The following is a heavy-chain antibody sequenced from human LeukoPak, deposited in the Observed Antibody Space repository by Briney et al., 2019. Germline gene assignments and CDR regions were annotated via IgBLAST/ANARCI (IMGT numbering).Heavy chain of an antibody. CDR3: ARVPVLWFGELLSSFDY. V-gene: IGHV4-34*01. D-gene: IGHD3-10*01. CDR2: INHSGSTS. CDR1: GESFSGYF. J-gene: IGHJ4*02. Sequence: SETLSLTCAVYGESFSGYFWNWIRQPPGKGLEWIGEINHSGSTSNHNPSLKSRVTMSVDTSKNQFSLKLSSVTAADTAVYYCARVPVLWFGELLSSFDYWGQGTLVTVSS.